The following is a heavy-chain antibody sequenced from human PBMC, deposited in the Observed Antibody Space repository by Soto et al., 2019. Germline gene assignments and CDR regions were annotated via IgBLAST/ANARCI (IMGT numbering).Heavy chain of an antibody. CDR1: GGTFSSYA. CDR2: IIPIFGTA. J-gene: IGHJ4*02. Sequence: SVKVSCKASGGTFSSYAISWVRQAPGQGLEWMGGIIPIFGTANYAQKFQGRVTITADESTSTAYMELSSLRSEDTAVYFCAKLPQYETLTGYLNYFDYWGPGILVTVSS. CDR3: AKLPQYETLTGYLNYFDY. V-gene: IGHV1-69*13. D-gene: IGHD3-9*01.